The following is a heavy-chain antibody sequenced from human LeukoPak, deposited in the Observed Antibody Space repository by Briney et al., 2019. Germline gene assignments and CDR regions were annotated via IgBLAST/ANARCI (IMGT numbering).Heavy chain of an antibody. CDR1: GYTFTGYY. Sequence: ASVKVSCKASGYTFTGYYMHWVRQAPGQGLEWMGWINPNSGGTNYAQKFQGRVTMTRDTSISTAYMELSRLRSDDTAVYYCARVSCSGGSCYSVKAYFDYWGQGTLVTVSS. J-gene: IGHJ4*02. CDR2: INPNSGGT. D-gene: IGHD2-15*01. V-gene: IGHV1-2*02. CDR3: ARVSCSGGSCYSVKAYFDY.